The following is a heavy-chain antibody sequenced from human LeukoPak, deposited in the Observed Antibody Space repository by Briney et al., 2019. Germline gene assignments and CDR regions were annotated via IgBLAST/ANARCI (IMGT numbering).Heavy chain of an antibody. CDR2: ISGSGGST. Sequence: PGGSLRLSCAASGFTFSSYAMNWVRQAPGKGLEWVSAISGSGGSTYYADSVKGRFTISRDNSKNTLYLQMNSLRAEDTAVYYCAKGKALVGATFDWFDPWGQGTLVTVSS. CDR3: AKGKALVGATFDWFDP. J-gene: IGHJ5*02. CDR1: GFTFSSYA. D-gene: IGHD1-26*01. V-gene: IGHV3-23*01.